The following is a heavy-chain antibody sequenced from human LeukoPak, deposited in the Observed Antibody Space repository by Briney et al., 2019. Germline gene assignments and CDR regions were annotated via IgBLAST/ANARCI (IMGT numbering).Heavy chain of an antibody. CDR2: ISSSSSDI. V-gene: IGHV3-48*01. CDR3: ASSGFGRNFDY. Sequence: GGSLRLSCAASGFTFSSYSMNWVRQAPGKGLEWVSYISSSSSDIYYADSAKGRFTISRDNAKNSLYLQMNSLRVEDTAVYYCASSGFGRNFDYCGQGTLVTVSS. D-gene: IGHD3-10*01. CDR1: GFTFSSYS. J-gene: IGHJ4*02.